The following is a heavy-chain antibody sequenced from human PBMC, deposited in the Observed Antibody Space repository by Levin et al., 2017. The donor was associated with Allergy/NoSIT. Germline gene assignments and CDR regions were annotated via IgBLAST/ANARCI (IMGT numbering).Heavy chain of an antibody. CDR2: ISSSGSTI. V-gene: IGHV3-11*01. CDR1: GFTFSDYY. Sequence: GGSLRLSCAASGFTFSDYYMSWIRQAPGKGLEWVSYISSSGSTIYYADSVKGRFTISRDNAKNSLYLQMNSLRAEDTAVYYCARDQEAGKYYYYYGMDVWGQGTTVTVSS. CDR3: ARDQEAGKYYYYYGMDV. D-gene: IGHD6-19*01. J-gene: IGHJ6*02.